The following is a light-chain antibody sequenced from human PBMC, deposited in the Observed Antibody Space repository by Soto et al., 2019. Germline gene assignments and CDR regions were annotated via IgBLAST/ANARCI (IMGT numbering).Light chain of an antibody. Sequence: EIVLTQSPGTLSLFPGERATLSCRASSSVSSYLAWYQQKPGQAPRLLIYDASTRATGIPARFSGTGSGTDFTLIISSLQPEALAFYYCQQRRDWPWTFGQGTRVEIE. CDR1: SSVSSY. CDR2: DAS. V-gene: IGKV3-11*01. J-gene: IGKJ1*01. CDR3: QQRRDWPWT.